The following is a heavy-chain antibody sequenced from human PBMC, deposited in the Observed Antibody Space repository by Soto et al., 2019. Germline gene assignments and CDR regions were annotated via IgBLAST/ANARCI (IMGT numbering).Heavy chain of an antibody. D-gene: IGHD5-12*01. CDR1: GGSFSGYY. CDR3: ARDGYNSYYFDF. Sequence: SETLSLTCAVYGGSFSGYYWSWIRQPPGKGLEWIGEINHSGSTNYNPSLKSRVTISVDTSKNQFSLKLSSVTAADTAVYYCARDGYNSYYFDFWGQGTLVTV. J-gene: IGHJ4*02. V-gene: IGHV4-34*01. CDR2: INHSGST.